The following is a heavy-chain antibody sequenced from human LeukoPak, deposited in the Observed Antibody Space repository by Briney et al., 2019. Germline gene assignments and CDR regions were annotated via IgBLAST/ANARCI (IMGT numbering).Heavy chain of an antibody. V-gene: IGHV3-23*01. CDR1: GFTFSSYA. CDR3: AKDDSAYSYASFDY. CDR2: IGGSGTSA. J-gene: IGHJ4*02. D-gene: IGHD5-18*01. Sequence: PGGSLRLSCAASGFTFSSYAMSWVRQAPGKGLEWVSAIGGSGTSAYYAGSLKGRFTISRDNSKNTLYLQVNSLRAEDTAVYYCAKDDSAYSYASFDYWGQGTLVTVSS.